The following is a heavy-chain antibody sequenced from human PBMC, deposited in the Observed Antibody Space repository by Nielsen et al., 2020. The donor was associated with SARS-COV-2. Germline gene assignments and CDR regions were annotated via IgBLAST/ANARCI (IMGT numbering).Heavy chain of an antibody. CDR1: GYTFTDYH. D-gene: IGHD4-17*01. Sequence: ASVKVSCKASGYTFTDYHMNWVRQAPGQGLEWMGRINPNSGGTNYAQKFQGRVTMTRDTSITTAYMELTRLGSDDTAVYYCARSALSYGDFVNYWGQGTLVTVSS. CDR2: INPNSGGT. CDR3: ARSALSYGDFVNY. V-gene: IGHV1-2*06. J-gene: IGHJ4*02.